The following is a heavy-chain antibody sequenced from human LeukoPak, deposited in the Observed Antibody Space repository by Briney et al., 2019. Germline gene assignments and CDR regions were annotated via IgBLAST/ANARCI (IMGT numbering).Heavy chain of an antibody. J-gene: IGHJ4*02. D-gene: IGHD2-2*01. CDR1: GFTFSSYS. V-gene: IGHV3-21*01. CDR3: ARDPTVVPAAHFDY. CDR2: ISSSSGYI. Sequence: GGSLRLSCAASGFTFSSYSMNWVRQAPGKGLEWVSSISSSSGYIYYADSVKGRFTISRDNAKNSLYLQMNSLRAEDTAVYYCARDPTVVPAAHFDYWGQGTLVTVSS.